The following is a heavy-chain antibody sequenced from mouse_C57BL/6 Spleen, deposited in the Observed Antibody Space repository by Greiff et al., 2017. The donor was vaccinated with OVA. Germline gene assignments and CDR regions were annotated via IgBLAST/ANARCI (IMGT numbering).Heavy chain of an antibody. CDR1: GFTFNTYA. CDR3: VRAPYYYGSSEGYYYAMDY. J-gene: IGHJ4*01. CDR2: IRSKSSNYAT. Sequence: DVKLVESGGGLVQPKGSLKLSCAASGFTFNTYAMHWVRQAPGKGLEWVARIRSKSSNYATYYADSVKDRFTISRDDSQSMLYLQMNNLKTEDTAMYYCVRAPYYYGSSEGYYYAMDYWGQGTSVTVSS. D-gene: IGHD1-1*01. V-gene: IGHV10-3*01.